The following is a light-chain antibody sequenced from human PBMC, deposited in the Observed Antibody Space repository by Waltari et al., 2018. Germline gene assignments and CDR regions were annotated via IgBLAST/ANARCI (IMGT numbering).Light chain of an antibody. Sequence: EILMTQAPATLSVSPGERATLSCRASQSVSRNLAWYQHKPGQAPRTLIYGASTRAIGIPARFSGSGSGTDFTLTISSMQSEDFAVYYCQQYSKWPPRYSFGQGTKLEIK. J-gene: IGKJ2*03. CDR2: GAS. CDR3: QQYSKWPPRYS. CDR1: QSVSRN. V-gene: IGKV3-15*01.